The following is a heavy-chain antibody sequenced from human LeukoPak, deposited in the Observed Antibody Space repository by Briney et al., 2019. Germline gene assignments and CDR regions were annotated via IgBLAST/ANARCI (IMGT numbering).Heavy chain of an antibody. CDR3: AKRLLRDYGGHGAFDI. Sequence: ASVKVSCKASGYTFTSYDINWVRQATGQGLEWMGWMNPNSGNTGYAQKFQGRVTMTRNTSISTAYMELSSLRSEDMAVYYSAKRLLRDYGGHGAFDIWGQGTMVTVSS. J-gene: IGHJ3*02. V-gene: IGHV1-8*01. D-gene: IGHD4/OR15-4a*01. CDR1: GYTFTSYD. CDR2: MNPNSGNT.